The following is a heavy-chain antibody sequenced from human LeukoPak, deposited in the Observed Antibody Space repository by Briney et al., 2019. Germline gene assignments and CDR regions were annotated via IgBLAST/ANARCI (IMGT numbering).Heavy chain of an antibody. V-gene: IGHV4-59*01. Sequence: PSETLSLTCTVSGDSISTYYWTWIRQPPGKGLEWIGYIYFSGSTNYNPSLKSRVTISVDTSKNQFSLKLSSVTAADTAVYYCASLTHYDSSIWGQGTMVTVSS. CDR1: GDSISTYY. CDR3: ASLTHYDSSI. D-gene: IGHD3-22*01. J-gene: IGHJ3*02. CDR2: IYFSGST.